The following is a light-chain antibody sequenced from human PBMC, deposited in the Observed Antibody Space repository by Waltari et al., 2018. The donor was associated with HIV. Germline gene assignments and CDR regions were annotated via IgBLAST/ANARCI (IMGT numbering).Light chain of an antibody. Sequence: QSALTQPASVSGSPGPSITISCTGTSSDVGGYNYVSWYQQHPGKAPKLMVYDVRKRPSGVSNRFSGSKSGNTASLTISGLQAEDEADYYCCSYAGSSTFKVVFGGGTKLTVL. CDR2: DVR. CDR1: SSDVGGYNY. J-gene: IGLJ2*01. V-gene: IGLV2-23*02. CDR3: CSYAGSSTFKVV.